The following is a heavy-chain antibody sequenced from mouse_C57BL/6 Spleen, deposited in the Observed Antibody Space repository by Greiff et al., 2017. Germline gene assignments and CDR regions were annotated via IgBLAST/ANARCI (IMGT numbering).Heavy chain of an antibody. D-gene: IGHD1-1*01. CDR1: GYAFTNYL. V-gene: IGHV1-54*01. Sequence: QVQLQQSGAELVRPGTSVKVSCKASGYAFTNYLIEWVKQRPGQGLEWIGVINPGSGGTNYNEKFKGKATLTADKSSSTAYMQLSSLTSEDSAVYGCARRGTTVVATGFDYWGQGTTLTVSS. J-gene: IGHJ2*01. CDR2: INPGSGGT. CDR3: ARRGTTVVATGFDY.